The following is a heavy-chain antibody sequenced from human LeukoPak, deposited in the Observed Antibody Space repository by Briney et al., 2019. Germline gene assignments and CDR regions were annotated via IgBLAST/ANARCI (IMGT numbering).Heavy chain of an antibody. CDR3: AREVYGDNYFDY. CDR1: GFTFSRNW. J-gene: IGHJ4*02. D-gene: IGHD4-17*01. Sequence: GGSLRLSCAASGFTFSRNWMSWLRQAPGRGLEWVANIKQDGSDKYYVDSVKGRFTISRDNAKTSLFLQMNSLRVEDTAVYYCAREVYGDNYFDYWGRGTLVPVAS. CDR2: IKQDGSDK. V-gene: IGHV3-7*05.